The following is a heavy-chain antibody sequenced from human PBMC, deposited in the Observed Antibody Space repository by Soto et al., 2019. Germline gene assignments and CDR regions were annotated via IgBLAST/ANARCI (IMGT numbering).Heavy chain of an antibody. CDR1: GGSISSYY. J-gene: IGHJ5*02. D-gene: IGHD3-3*01. V-gene: IGHV4-59*01. Sequence: PSETLSLTCTVSGGSISSYYWSWIRQPPGKGLEWIGYIYYSGSTNYNPSLKSRVTISVDTSKNQFSLKLSSVTAADTAVYYCARDSRWDYDFWSGSNNWFDPWGQGTLVTVSS. CDR3: ARDSRWDYDFWSGSNNWFDP. CDR2: IYYSGST.